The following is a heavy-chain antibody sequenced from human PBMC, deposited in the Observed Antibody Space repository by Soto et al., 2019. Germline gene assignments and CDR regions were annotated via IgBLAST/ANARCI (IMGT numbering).Heavy chain of an antibody. CDR1: GYTFTSYY. CDR2: INPSGGST. J-gene: IGHJ4*02. V-gene: IGHV1-46*01. Sequence: ASVKVSCKASGYTFTSYYMHWVRQAPGQGLEWMGIINPSGGSTSYAQKFQGRVTMTRDTSTSTVYMELSSLRSEDTAVYYCAILGGYCTNSVCAADSVTSFAYWGQGTLVTVSS. D-gene: IGHD2-8*01. CDR3: AILGGYCTNSVCAADSVTSFAY.